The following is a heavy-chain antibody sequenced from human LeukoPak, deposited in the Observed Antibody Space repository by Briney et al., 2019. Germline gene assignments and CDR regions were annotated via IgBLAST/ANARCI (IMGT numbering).Heavy chain of an antibody. CDR3: ARSPQFLYYFYMDV. Sequence: PGGSLRLSCAASGFTFSSYWLNWVRQAPGKGPEWVANIKQDGSEKCYVDSVKGRFTISRDNAKNSLYLQMNSLRAEDTAVYYCARSPQFLYYFYMDVWGKGTTVTVSS. V-gene: IGHV3-7*01. D-gene: IGHD1-14*01. CDR1: GFTFSSYW. CDR2: IKQDGSEK. J-gene: IGHJ6*03.